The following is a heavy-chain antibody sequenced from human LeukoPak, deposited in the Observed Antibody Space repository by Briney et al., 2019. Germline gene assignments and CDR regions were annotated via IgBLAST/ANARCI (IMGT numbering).Heavy chain of an antibody. CDR2: IIPILGIA. CDR3: ARGSSTLADY. Sequence: SVKVSCKASGGTLSSYAISWVRQAPGQGLEWMGRIIPILGIANYAQKFQGRVTITADKSTSTAYMELSSLRSEDTAVYYCARGSSTLADYWGQGTLVTVSS. J-gene: IGHJ4*02. V-gene: IGHV1-69*04. CDR1: GGTLSSYA. D-gene: IGHD4-17*01.